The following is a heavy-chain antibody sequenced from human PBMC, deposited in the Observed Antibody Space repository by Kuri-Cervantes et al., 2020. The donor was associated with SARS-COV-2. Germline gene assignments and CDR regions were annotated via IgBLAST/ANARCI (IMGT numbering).Heavy chain of an antibody. CDR1: GFTFSSYA. D-gene: IGHD3-9*01. CDR3: AKADWANYYYYYGMDV. J-gene: IGHJ6*02. Sequence: LKISCAASGFTFSSYAVSWVRQAPGKGLEWVSAISGSGGSTYYADSVKGRFTISRDNSKNTLYQQMNSLRAEDTAVYYCAKADWANYYYYYGMDVWGQGTTVTVSS. V-gene: IGHV3-23*01. CDR2: ISGSGGST.